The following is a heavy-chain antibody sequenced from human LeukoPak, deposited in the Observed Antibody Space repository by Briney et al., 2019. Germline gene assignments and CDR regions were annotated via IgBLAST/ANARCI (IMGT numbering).Heavy chain of an antibody. CDR2: ISPDGSTT. CDR3: ARGTTGSRDYFDY. V-gene: IGHV3-74*01. Sequence: GGSLRLSCAASGFTFGSCWMHWVRLAPGKGRVWVSRISPDGSTTYYADSVKGRFTISRDNAKNTLYLQMNSLRAEDPALYYCARGTTGSRDYFDYWGQGTLVTVSS. J-gene: IGHJ4*02. CDR1: GFTFGSCW. D-gene: IGHD3-9*01.